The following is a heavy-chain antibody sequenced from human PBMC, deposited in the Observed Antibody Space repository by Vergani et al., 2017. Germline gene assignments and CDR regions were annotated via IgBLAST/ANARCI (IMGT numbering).Heavy chain of an antibody. V-gene: IGHV3-23*01. CDR1: GFTFSSYA. Sequence: EVQLLESGGGLVQPGGSLRLSCAASGFTFSSYAMSWVRQVPGKGLEWVSAISGSGGGTYYADSVKGRFTISRDNSKNTLYLQMNSLGAEDTAVYYCANLGDYIWGSYRFDSYFDYWGQGTLVTVSS. CDR3: ANLGDYIWGSYRFDSYFDY. CDR2: ISGSGGGT. J-gene: IGHJ4*02. D-gene: IGHD3-16*02.